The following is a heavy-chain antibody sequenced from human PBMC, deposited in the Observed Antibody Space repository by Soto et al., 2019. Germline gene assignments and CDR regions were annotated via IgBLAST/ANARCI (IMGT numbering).Heavy chain of an antibody. J-gene: IGHJ4*02. V-gene: IGHV1-46*03. CDR2: INPSGGST. D-gene: IGHD5-12*01. CDR1: GYTFTSYY. CDR3: ARAKGYSGYDIFDY. Sequence: ASVKVSCKASGYTFTSYYMHWVRQPPDQGLKWMGIINPSGGSTSNAKRFQARVTMTRAKSTSPATMELGSLRSKDPPGNNCARAKGYSGYDIFDYWAEGTLATVSS.